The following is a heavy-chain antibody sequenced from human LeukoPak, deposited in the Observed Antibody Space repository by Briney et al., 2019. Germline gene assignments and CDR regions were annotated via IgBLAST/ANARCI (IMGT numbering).Heavy chain of an antibody. D-gene: IGHD3-22*01. CDR3: ARDSPDDSSGSDYFDY. J-gene: IGHJ4*02. V-gene: IGHV3-30*02. Sequence: PGGSLRLSCAASWFKFYSYGMHWVRQDPGKGLEWVALIRYDGNNVYYADSVKGRFTISRDNSKSTRYLQMNSLRAEDTAVYYCARDSPDDSSGSDYFDYWGQGTLVTVSS. CDR2: IRYDGNNV. CDR1: WFKFYSYG.